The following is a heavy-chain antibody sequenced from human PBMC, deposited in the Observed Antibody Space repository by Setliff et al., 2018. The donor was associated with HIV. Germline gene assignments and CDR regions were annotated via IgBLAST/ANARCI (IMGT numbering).Heavy chain of an antibody. V-gene: IGHV4-38-2*02. CDR2: ICHSGST. CDR1: GFSITSGYY. Sequence: PSETLSLTCAVSGFSITSGYYWGWIRQPPGRGRQWIGTICHSGSTYYSPSLMSRVTITVVKSKNQLSLKLISVAAADTAAYYCARDGGRAGYSSSSDQWGQGTTVTVSS. D-gene: IGHD6-13*01. J-gene: IGHJ4*02. CDR3: ARDGGRAGYSSSSDQ.